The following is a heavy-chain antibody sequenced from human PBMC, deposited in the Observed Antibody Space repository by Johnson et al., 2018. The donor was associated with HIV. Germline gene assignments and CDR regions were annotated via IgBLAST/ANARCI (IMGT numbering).Heavy chain of an antibody. J-gene: IGHJ3*02. V-gene: IGHV3-9*01. CDR3: AKGLVTYYYGLVI. Sequence: VQVVESGGGLVQPGGSLRLSCAASGFTFSSYAMHWVRQAPGKGLEWVSGISWNSGSIGYADSVKGRFTISRDNAKNSLYLEMNSLRAEDTAMYYCAKGLVTYYYGLVIWGQGTMVTVSS. CDR1: GFTFSSYA. CDR2: ISWNSGSI. D-gene: IGHD3-10*01.